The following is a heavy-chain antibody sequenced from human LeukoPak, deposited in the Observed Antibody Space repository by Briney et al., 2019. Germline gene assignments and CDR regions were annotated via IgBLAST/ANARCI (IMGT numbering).Heavy chain of an antibody. Sequence: SETLSLTCTVSGGSISSSSYHWGWIRQPPGKGLEWIGSAYYSGSTFYNPSLKSRVTISVDTSKNQFSLKLSSVTAADTAVYYCARHYHTSPGEWFDPWGQGTLVTVSS. CDR1: GGSISSSSYH. CDR2: AYYSGST. D-gene: IGHD7-27*01. V-gene: IGHV4-39*01. CDR3: ARHYHTSPGEWFDP. J-gene: IGHJ5*02.